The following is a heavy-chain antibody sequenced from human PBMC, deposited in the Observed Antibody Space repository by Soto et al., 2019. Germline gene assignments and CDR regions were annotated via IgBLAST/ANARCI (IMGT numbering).Heavy chain of an antibody. CDR1: GYSFSTFA. Sequence: ASVKVSCKASGYSFSTFAIHWVRQAPGQRLEWMGWINAGNGDTKYSEKFQGRVTITGRTSASTAYMDLSSLRSEDTAVYYCATQGRSTTEFDFWGQGTLVTVSS. CDR2: INAGNGDT. CDR3: ATQGRSTTEFDF. V-gene: IGHV1-3*01. J-gene: IGHJ4*02. D-gene: IGHD4-4*01.